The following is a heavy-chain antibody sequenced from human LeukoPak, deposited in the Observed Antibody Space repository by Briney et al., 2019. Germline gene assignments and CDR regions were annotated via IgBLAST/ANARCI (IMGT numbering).Heavy chain of an antibody. J-gene: IGHJ4*02. CDR3: AKGSYYDSSGSFYFDY. CDR1: GFTFSSYA. D-gene: IGHD3-22*01. Sequence: GGSLRLSCAASGFTFSSYAMSWVRQAPGKGLEWASGISGSGDNTYYADSVRGRFTISRDNSKNTLYVQVNSLGTEDTAAYYCAKGSYYDSSGSFYFDYWGQGTLVTVSS. V-gene: IGHV3-23*01. CDR2: ISGSGDNT.